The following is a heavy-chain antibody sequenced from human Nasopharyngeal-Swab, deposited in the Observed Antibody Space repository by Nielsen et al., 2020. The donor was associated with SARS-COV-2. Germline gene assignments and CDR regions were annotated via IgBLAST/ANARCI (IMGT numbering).Heavy chain of an antibody. CDR3: ARDGITMVRGVMPSVGGMDV. V-gene: IGHV3-30-3*01. J-gene: IGHJ6*02. Sequence: GESLKISCAASGFTFSSYAMHWVRQAPGKGPEWVAVISYDGSNKYYADSVKGRFTISRDNSKNTLYLQMNSLRAEDTAVYYCARDGITMVRGVMPSVGGMDVWGQGTTVTVSS. CDR2: ISYDGSNK. CDR1: GFTFSSYA. D-gene: IGHD3-10*01.